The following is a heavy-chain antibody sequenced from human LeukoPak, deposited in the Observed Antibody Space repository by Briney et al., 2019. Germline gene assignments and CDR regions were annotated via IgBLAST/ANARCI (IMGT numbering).Heavy chain of an antibody. D-gene: IGHD1-26*01. V-gene: IGHV3-7*01. CDR1: GFTFSNYW. Sequence: GGSLRLSCAASGFTFSNYWMSWVRQAPGKGLEWVASIEKGGSEKDYVDSVKGRFTISRDNAKKSLYLQMNSLGAEDTAVYYCARAYSGTYGLGYYYMDVWGKGTTVTVSS. CDR2: IEKGGSEK. CDR3: ARAYSGTYGLGYYYMDV. J-gene: IGHJ6*03.